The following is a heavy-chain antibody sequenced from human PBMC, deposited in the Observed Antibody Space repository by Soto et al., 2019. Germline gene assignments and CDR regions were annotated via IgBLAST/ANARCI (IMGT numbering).Heavy chain of an antibody. J-gene: IGHJ6*03. V-gene: IGHV1-18*01. CDR1: GYSFTSHG. CDR3: ARMVRGSNIDYYQYIDV. D-gene: IGHD3-10*01. CDR2: ISANSGDT. Sequence: QVQLVQSGAEVKKPGASVKVSCKASGYSFTSHGISWVRQAPGQGLEWMGWISANSGDTNYAQKLQGRVTVTTDTSTSTAYLELRSLRSEDTAVYYCARMVRGSNIDYYQYIDVWGKGTTVTVSS.